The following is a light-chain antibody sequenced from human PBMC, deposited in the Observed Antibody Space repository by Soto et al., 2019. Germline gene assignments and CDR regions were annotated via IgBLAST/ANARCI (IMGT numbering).Light chain of an antibody. J-gene: IGKJ3*01. CDR3: QQYYSYPLT. CDR2: AAS. V-gene: IGKV1-8*01. CDR1: QGISSY. Sequence: AIRMTQSPSSLSASTGDRVTITCRASQGISSYLAWYQQKPGKAPKLLIYAASNLQSGVPSRFSGSGSGTDFTLTISCLQSEDFATYYCQQYYSYPLTFGPGTKVDIK.